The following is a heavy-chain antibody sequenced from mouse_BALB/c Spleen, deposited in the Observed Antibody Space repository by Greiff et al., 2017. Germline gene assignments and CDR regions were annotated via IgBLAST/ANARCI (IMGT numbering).Heavy chain of an antibody. D-gene: IGHD3-1*01. CDR1: GFTFSDYG. Sequence: EVQRVESGGGLVQPGGSRKLSCAASGFTFSDYGMAWVRQAPGKGPEWVAFISNLAYSIYYADTVTGRFTISRENAKNTLYLEMSSLRSEDTAMYYCARVVGDYAMDYWGQGTSVTVSS. CDR2: ISNLAYSI. V-gene: IGHV5-15*02. J-gene: IGHJ4*01. CDR3: ARVVGDYAMDY.